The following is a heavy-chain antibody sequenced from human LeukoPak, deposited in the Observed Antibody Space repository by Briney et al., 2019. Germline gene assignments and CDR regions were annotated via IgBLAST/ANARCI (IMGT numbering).Heavy chain of an antibody. CDR2: IYYSGST. D-gene: IGHD3-9*01. Sequence: SQTLSLTCTVSGGSTSSGDYYWSWIRQPPGKGLEWIGYIYYSGSTYYNPSLKSRVTISVDTSKNQFSLKLSSVTAADTAVYYCARGGGYYDILTGYSPYYYYYMDVWGKGTTVTVSS. J-gene: IGHJ6*03. V-gene: IGHV4-30-4*08. CDR3: ARGGGYYDILTGYSPYYYYYMDV. CDR1: GGSTSSGDYY.